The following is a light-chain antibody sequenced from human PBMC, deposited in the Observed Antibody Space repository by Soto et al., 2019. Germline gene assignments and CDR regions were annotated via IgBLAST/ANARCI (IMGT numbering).Light chain of an antibody. CDR3: QQYDSSPRT. J-gene: IGKJ1*01. CDR2: HTS. CDR1: QSISSSS. Sequence: EIVFTQSPRALSLSPGERATLSCRTSQSISSSSLAWYQQEPGRAPRLLIYHTSSRATGIPDRFSGSGSETDFTLTISRLEPEDFAVYYCQQYDSSPRTFGQGTKVDIK. V-gene: IGKV3-20*01.